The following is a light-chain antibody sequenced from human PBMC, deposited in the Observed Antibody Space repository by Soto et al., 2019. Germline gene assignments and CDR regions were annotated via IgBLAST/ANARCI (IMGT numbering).Light chain of an antibody. CDR1: QSLNSFY. J-gene: IGKJ1*01. V-gene: IGKV3-20*01. Sequence: EIVLTQSPGTLSLSPGERATLSCRASQSLNSFYLAWYQQKPGQAPRLLIYGSSNRATGIPDRFSGSGSGTGFTLTISRLDPEDLAVYYCQRYDISPRTFGQGTKVEVK. CDR3: QRYDISPRT. CDR2: GSS.